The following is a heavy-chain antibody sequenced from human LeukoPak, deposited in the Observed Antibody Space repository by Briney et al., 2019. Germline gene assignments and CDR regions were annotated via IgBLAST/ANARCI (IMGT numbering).Heavy chain of an antibody. CDR3: ARRRGYSYGFNFDY. J-gene: IGHJ4*02. Sequence: ASVKVSCKASGYTFTNYAMHWVRQAPGQGLEWMGWINTNTGNPTYAQGFTGRFVFSLDTSVNTAYLQINSLKAEDTAVFYCARRRGYSYGFNFDYWGQGTLVTVSS. CDR2: INTNTGNP. D-gene: IGHD5-18*01. CDR1: GYTFTNYA. V-gene: IGHV7-4-1*02.